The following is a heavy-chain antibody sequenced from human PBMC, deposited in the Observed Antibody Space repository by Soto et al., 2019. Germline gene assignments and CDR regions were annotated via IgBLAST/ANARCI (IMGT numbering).Heavy chain of an antibody. CDR2: LSYAGHNE. CDR1: GVAFSTYG. V-gene: IGHV3-30*03. CDR3: AIDRGFGEYLFDS. D-gene: IGHD3-10*01. J-gene: IGHJ4*02. Sequence: QVQLEESGGAVVQPGTSLILSCAASGVAFSTYGVHWVRQAPGKGLEWVAILSYAGHNEYYTDSVKGRLTISRDTSRNTLYLHMDRLRADDTAMNYCAIDRGFGEYLFDSWGPGALDTVSS.